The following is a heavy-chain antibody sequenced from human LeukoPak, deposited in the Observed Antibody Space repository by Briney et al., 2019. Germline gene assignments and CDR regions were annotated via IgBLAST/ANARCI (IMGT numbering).Heavy chain of an antibody. J-gene: IGHJ6*02. Sequence: GGSLRLSCAASGFTFSNFDMHWVRQAPGEGLEWVAVISHDGSNKFYVDSVKGRFTISRDNSQNTLYLQMNRLRGEDTAVYYCARGRYYAMDVWGQGTTVTVSS. CDR2: ISHDGSNK. CDR3: ARGRYYAMDV. V-gene: IGHV3-30*03. CDR1: GFTFSNFD.